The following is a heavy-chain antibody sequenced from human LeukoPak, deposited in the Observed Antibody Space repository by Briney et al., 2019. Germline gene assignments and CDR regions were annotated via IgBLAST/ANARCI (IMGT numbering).Heavy chain of an antibody. J-gene: IGHJ4*02. Sequence: GASVKVSCKASGYTFTGYYIHWVRQAPGQGLEWMGRINPNSGGTNYAQKFQGRVTMTRDTSISTAYMDLSRLTSDDTAVYYCAREVAGAMPFDYWGQGTLVTVSS. V-gene: IGHV1-2*06. CDR3: AREVAGAMPFDY. CDR1: GYTFTGYY. D-gene: IGHD2-2*01. CDR2: INPNSGGT.